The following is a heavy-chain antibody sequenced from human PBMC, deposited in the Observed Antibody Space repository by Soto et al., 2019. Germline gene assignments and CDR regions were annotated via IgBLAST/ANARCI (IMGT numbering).Heavy chain of an antibody. CDR3: VPYSSSFFDY. CDR1: GFTFTIYA. D-gene: IGHD6-6*01. V-gene: IGHV3-64D*06. Sequence: GGSLRLSCAASGFTFTIYAMHWVRQAPGKGLEYVSAISSNGGSTYYADSVKGRFTISRDNSKNTLYLQMSSLRAEDTAVYYCVPYSSSFFDYWGQGTLVTVSS. CDR2: ISSNGGST. J-gene: IGHJ4*02.